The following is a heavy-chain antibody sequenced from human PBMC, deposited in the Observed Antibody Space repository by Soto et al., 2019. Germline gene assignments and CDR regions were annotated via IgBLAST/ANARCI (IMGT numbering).Heavy chain of an antibody. CDR1: GFSLSTSGVG. V-gene: IGHV2-5*01. D-gene: IGHD3-3*01. J-gene: IGHJ4*02. CDR2: IYWNDDK. Sequence: QITLKESGPTLVKPTQTLTLTCTFSGFSLSTSGVGVGWIRQPPGKALEWLALIYWNDDKRYSPSLKSMLTITKDTSKNQVVLTMTNMDPVDTATYYCAHSPPSLEWLFYFDYWGQGTLVTVSS. CDR3: AHSPPSLEWLFYFDY.